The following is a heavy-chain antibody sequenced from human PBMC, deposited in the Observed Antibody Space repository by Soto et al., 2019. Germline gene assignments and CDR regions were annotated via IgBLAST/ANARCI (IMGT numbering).Heavy chain of an antibody. CDR1: GCSFTRYC. V-gene: IGHV5-51*01. D-gene: IGHD3-10*01. CDR3: ARQRSGGLDV. CDR2: IYPGDSDT. J-gene: IGHJ6*02. Sequence: PAESLKVSCQGSGCSFTRYCICWVRQMPGKGLEWMGIIYPGDSDTRYSLSFEGQVTISADKSISTAWLQWSSLKASDTAMYYCARQRSGGLDVWGQGTTVNVSS.